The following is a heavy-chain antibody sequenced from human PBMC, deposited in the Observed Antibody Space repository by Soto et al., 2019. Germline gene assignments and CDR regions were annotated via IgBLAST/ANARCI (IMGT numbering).Heavy chain of an antibody. CDR1: GFTSSSYA. V-gene: IGHV3-23*01. CDR2: ISGSGGST. Sequence: GGSLRLSCAASGFTSSSYAMSWVRQAPGKGLEWVSAISGSGGSTYYADSVKGRFTISRDHSKNTLYLQMNSLRAEDTAVYYCAKDLSYGSSGPCDYWGQGTLVGVSS. J-gene: IGHJ4*02. D-gene: IGHD3-22*01. CDR3: AKDLSYGSSGPCDY.